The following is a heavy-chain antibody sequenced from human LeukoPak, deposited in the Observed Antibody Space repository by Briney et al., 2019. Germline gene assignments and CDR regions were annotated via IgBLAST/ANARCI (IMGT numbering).Heavy chain of an antibody. V-gene: IGHV1-2*06. Sequence: ASVKVSCKASGGTFSSYAISWVRQAPGQGLEWMGRINPNSGGTNYAQKFQGRVTMTRDTSISTVYMELSRLRSDDTAVYYCARVGYYESSGYYEYWGQGTLVTASS. CDR3: ARVGYYESSGYYEY. CDR1: GGTFSSYA. D-gene: IGHD3-22*01. CDR2: INPNSGGT. J-gene: IGHJ4*02.